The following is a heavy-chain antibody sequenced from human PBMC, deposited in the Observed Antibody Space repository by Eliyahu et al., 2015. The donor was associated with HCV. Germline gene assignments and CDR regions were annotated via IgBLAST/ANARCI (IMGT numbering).Heavy chain of an antibody. D-gene: IGHD3-16*01. CDR1: GGSXGNFX. CDR2: ISHTDTS. CDR3: ARFYRLGYGLDV. J-gene: IGHJ6*02. V-gene: IGHV4-59*08. Sequence: QVQLQESGPGLVTPSEXXSXTCPVSGGSXGNFXWTWIRQSPGKGLEWIGYISHTDTSYFNPSLRSRATLSVDTSKNQFSLKVTSVTAADTAVYYCARFYRLGYGLDVWGQGTTVTVSS.